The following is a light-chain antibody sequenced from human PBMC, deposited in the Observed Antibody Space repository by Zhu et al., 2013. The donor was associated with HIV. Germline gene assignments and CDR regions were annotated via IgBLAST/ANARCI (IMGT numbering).Light chain of an antibody. CDR3: QYYGTPPYT. Sequence: EIVLTQSPGTLSLSPGERATLSCRASQSVSSSYLAWYQQKPGQAPRLVIYGASMRASSFPDRFGGSGSGTEFTLTIISLQSEDFAVYYCQYYGTPPYTFGQGTKVEIK. V-gene: IGKV3-20*01. CDR2: GAS. J-gene: IGKJ2*01. CDR1: QSVSSSY.